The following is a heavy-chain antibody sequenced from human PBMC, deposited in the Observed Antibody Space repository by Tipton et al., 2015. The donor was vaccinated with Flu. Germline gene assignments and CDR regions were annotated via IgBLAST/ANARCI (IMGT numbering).Heavy chain of an antibody. D-gene: IGHD1-26*01. CDR1: GGSIISSSFY. Sequence: LRLSCTVSGGSIISSSFYWGWIRQPPGKGLEWIGNIYYSGNTYYNPPLKSRVTVSVDTSKNQLSLKLTSVTAADTAVYYCARARQWRSYFDWFDPWGQGTLVTVSS. CDR3: ARARQWRSYFDWFDP. J-gene: IGHJ5*02. V-gene: IGHV4-39*07. CDR2: IYYSGNT.